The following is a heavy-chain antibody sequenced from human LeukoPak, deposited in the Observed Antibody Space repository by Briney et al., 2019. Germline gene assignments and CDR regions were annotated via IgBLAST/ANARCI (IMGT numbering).Heavy chain of an antibody. V-gene: IGHV3-23*01. CDR2: IFGSGGST. J-gene: IGHJ4*02. CDR1: GFTFSTYA. Sequence: GGSLRLSCAASGFTFSTYAMYWVRQAPGKGLEWVSGIFGSGGSTHYADSVKGRFTISRDNSKNTVYLQMNSLRAEDTAVYYCAKTTTGYTSGRYPGWPVDYWGQGTLVTVSS. CDR3: AKTTTGYTSGRYPGWPVDY. D-gene: IGHD6-19*01.